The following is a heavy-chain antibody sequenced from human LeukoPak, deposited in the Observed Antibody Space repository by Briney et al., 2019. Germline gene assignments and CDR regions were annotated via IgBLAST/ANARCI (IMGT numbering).Heavy chain of an antibody. J-gene: IGHJ4*02. V-gene: IGHV4-30-4*01. Sequence: SETLSLTRTVSGGSISSGDYYWSWIRQPPGKGLEWIGYIYYSGSTYYNPSLKSRVTISVDTSKNQFSLKLSSVTAADTAVYYCARDGIQLWSFDYWGQGTLVTVSS. CDR2: IYYSGST. CDR3: ARDGIQLWSFDY. CDR1: GGSISSGDYY. D-gene: IGHD5-18*01.